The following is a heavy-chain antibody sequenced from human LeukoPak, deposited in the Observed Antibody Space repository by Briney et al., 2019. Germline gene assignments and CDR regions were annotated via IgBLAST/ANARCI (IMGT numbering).Heavy chain of an antibody. CDR2: ITGDGAGT. CDR1: GFNFRDYA. Sequence: GGSLRLSCAASGFNFRDYAMSWVRQAPGKGLEWVSAITGDGAGTFHADSVKGRFTMSRDNSMSTQYLHMNSLRAEDTAVYYCATFGSGSRGANSFDYWSQGTLVTVSS. V-gene: IGHV3-23*01. D-gene: IGHD3-10*01. J-gene: IGHJ4*02. CDR3: ATFGSGSRGANSFDY.